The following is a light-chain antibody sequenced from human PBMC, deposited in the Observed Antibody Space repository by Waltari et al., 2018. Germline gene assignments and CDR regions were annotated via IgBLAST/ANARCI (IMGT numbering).Light chain of an antibody. Sequence: QSALTQPASVSGSPGQSLTISCTGTSSDVGGYNFVPWYQQHPGKAPNLMIYDVSNRPSGVSNRFSGSKSGNTASLTISGLQAEDEADYYCSSYTSSSTLVFGGGTKLTVL. V-gene: IGLV2-14*03. CDR3: SSYTSSSTLV. J-gene: IGLJ2*01. CDR2: DVS. CDR1: SSDVGGYNF.